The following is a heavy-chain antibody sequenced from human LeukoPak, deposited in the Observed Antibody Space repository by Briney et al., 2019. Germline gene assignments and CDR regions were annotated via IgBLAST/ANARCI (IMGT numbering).Heavy chain of an antibody. CDR3: ARDLAVLGVPFTSYMDV. V-gene: IGHV1-18*01. J-gene: IGHJ6*03. CDR2: ISTYSGNA. D-gene: IGHD1-26*01. Sequence: ASVKVSCKASGYTFITHGITWVRQAPGQGLQWVGWISTYSGNAHYAQRLQDRVTLSKDTATTTAYLELRNLTSDDTAVYYCARDLAVLGVPFTSYMDVWGEGTPVIVS. CDR1: GYTFITHG.